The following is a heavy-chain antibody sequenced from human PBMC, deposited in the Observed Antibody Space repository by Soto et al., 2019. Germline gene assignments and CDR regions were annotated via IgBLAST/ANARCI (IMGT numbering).Heavy chain of an antibody. J-gene: IGHJ4*02. V-gene: IGHV4-4*02. Sequence: QVQLQESGPGLVKPSGTLSLTCAVSGGSISSSNWWSWVRQPPGKGLEWIGEIYHSGSTNYNPSLKSRVTISVDKSKIQFSLKLSSVTAADTAVYYCERGYKVGVGATWDDYWGQGTLVTVSS. CDR3: ERGYKVGVGATWDDY. CDR1: GGSISSSNW. D-gene: IGHD1-26*01. CDR2: IYHSGST.